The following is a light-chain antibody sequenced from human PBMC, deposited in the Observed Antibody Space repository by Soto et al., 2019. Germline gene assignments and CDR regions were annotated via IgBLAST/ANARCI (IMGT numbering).Light chain of an antibody. J-gene: IGKJ2*01. Sequence: DIVMTQSPDSRAVSLGERATINCKSSQTVLYSSNNKNYLAWYQQKPGQPPKLLIYWASTRESGVPDRFSGSGSGTDFTLTISSLQAEDVAVYYCQQYYITPHTFGQGTKLEIK. CDR3: QQYYITPHT. CDR1: QTVLYSSNNKNY. V-gene: IGKV4-1*01. CDR2: WAS.